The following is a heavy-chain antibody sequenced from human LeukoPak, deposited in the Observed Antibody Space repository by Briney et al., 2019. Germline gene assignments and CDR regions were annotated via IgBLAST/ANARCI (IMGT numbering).Heavy chain of an antibody. CDR3: ARAGNYHYYYYYMDV. J-gene: IGHJ6*03. CDR2: MNPNSGNT. Sequence: GTSVKVSCKASGYTFTSYDINWVRQATGQGLEWMGWMNPNSGNTGYAQKFQGRVTMTRNTSISTAYMELSSLRSEDMAVYYCARAGNYHYYYYYMDVWGKGTTVTVSS. V-gene: IGHV1-8*01. CDR1: GYTFTSYD. D-gene: IGHD4-11*01.